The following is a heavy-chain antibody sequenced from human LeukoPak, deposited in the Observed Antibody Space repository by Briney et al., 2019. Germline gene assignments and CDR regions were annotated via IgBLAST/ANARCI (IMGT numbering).Heavy chain of an antibody. CDR3: ARDSPCSGGSCYSSPFDY. J-gene: IGHJ4*02. D-gene: IGHD2-15*01. CDR2: ISAYNGNT. CDR1: GYTFTSYG. Sequence: ASVKVSCKASGYTFTSYGISWVRQAPGQGLEWMGWISAYNGNTNYAQKLQGRVTTTTDTSTSTAYMELRSLRSDDTAVYYCARDSPCSGGSCYSSPFDYWGQGTLVTVSS. V-gene: IGHV1-18*01.